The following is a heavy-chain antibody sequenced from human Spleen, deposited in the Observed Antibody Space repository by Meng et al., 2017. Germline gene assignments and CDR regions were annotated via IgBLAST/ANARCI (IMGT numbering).Heavy chain of an antibody. D-gene: IGHD3-10*01. CDR3: ARNRITMVRGHDAFDI. CDR2: IYTSGST. CDR1: GGSISSYY. V-gene: IGHV4-4*07. Sequence: RPQESGPGLVKPPEPLSLTCTASGGSISSYYWSWIRQPAGKGLEWIGRIYTSGSTNYNPSLKSRVTMSVDTSKNQFSLKLSSVTAADTAVYYCARNRITMVRGHDAFDIWGQGTMVTVSS. J-gene: IGHJ3*02.